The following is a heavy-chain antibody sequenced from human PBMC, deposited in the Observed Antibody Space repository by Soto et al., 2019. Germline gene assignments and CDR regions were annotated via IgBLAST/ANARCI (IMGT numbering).Heavy chain of an antibody. Sequence: GGSLRLSCAASGFTFSSYAMSWVRQAPGKGLEWVSAISGSGGSTYYADTVKGRFTISRDKSKNTLYLKMNSLRDEDTAVYYCAKTQSITGTTKYYYYGMDVWGQGATVTV. CDR1: GFTFSSYA. CDR2: ISGSGGST. D-gene: IGHD1-7*01. CDR3: AKTQSITGTTKYYYYGMDV. V-gene: IGHV3-23*01. J-gene: IGHJ6*01.